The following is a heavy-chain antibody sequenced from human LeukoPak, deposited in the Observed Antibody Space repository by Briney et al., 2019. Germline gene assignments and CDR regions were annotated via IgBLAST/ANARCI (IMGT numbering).Heavy chain of an antibody. CDR2: IYHSGST. Sequence: PSQTLSLTCAVSGGSISSGGYSWSWIRQPPGKGLEWIGYIYHSGSTYYNPSLKSRVTISVDRSKNQFSLKLSSVTAADTAVYYCARAHRRVPNWFDPWGQGTLVTVSS. CDR1: GGSISSGGYS. J-gene: IGHJ5*02. D-gene: IGHD2-2*01. CDR3: ARAHRRVPNWFDP. V-gene: IGHV4-30-2*01.